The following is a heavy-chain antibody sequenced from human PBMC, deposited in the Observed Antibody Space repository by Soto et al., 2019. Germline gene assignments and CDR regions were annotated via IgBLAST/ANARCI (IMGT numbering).Heavy chain of an antibody. Sequence: ASVKVSCKASGYTFTSYDSNWVRQATGQGLEWMGWMNPNSGNTGYAQKFQGRVTMTRNTSISTAYMELSSLRSEDTAVYYCARGAYCSSTSCYGDNWFDPWGQGTLVTVSS. CDR2: MNPNSGNT. D-gene: IGHD2-2*01. CDR1: GYTFTSYD. J-gene: IGHJ5*02. V-gene: IGHV1-8*01. CDR3: ARGAYCSSTSCYGDNWFDP.